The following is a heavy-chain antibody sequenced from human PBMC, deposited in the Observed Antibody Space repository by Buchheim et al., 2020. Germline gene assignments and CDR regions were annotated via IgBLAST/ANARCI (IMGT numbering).Heavy chain of an antibody. CDR1: GGSFSVYY. V-gene: IGHV4-34*01. J-gene: IGHJ6*02. Sequence: QVQLQQWGAGLLKPSETLSLTCAVYGGSFSVYYWSWIRQPPGKGLEWIGAISQSGSTNYNPSLKSRVTISVDTSKNQFSLKLSSVTAADTAVYYCARLLYDYYYYGMDVWGQGTT. D-gene: IGHD2-2*02. CDR3: ARLLYDYYYYGMDV. CDR2: ISQSGST.